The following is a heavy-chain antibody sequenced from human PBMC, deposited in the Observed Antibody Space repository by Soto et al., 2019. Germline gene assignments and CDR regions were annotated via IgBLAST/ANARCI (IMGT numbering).Heavy chain of an antibody. CDR2: ISSSGSTI. Sequence: WVRQAPGKGLEWVSYISSSGSTIYYADSVKGRFTISRDNAKNSLYLQMNSLRAEDTAVYYCARDPSSSSSPSYFDYWGQGTLVTVSS. D-gene: IGHD6-6*01. CDR3: ARDPSSSSSPSYFDY. V-gene: IGHV3-11*01. J-gene: IGHJ4*02.